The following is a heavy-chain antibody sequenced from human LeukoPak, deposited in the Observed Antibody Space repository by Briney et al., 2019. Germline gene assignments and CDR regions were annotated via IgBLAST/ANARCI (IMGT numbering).Heavy chain of an antibody. CDR3: ARVGAPYSSSWYFSL. D-gene: IGHD6-13*01. CDR2: IYYSGST. CDR1: GGSISSYY. J-gene: IGHJ4*02. Sequence: MSSETLSLTCTVSGGSISSYYWSWIRQPPGKGLEWIGYIYYSGSTNYNPSLKSRVTISVDTSKNQFSLKLSSVTAADTAVYYCARVGAPYSSSWYFSLWGQGTLVTVSS. V-gene: IGHV4-59*01.